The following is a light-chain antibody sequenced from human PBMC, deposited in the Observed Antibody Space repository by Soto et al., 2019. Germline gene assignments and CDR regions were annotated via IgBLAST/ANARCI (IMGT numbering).Light chain of an antibody. V-gene: IGLV2-14*01. CDR2: EVS. Sequence: QSVLTQPASVSGSPGQSITISCTGTTSDIGTYSYVSWYQQHAGKAPKLIIYEVSHRPSGVSNRYSGSQSGNTASLTISGLEAEDEAIYYCSSYIDSTTFYVFGTGTKVTVL. J-gene: IGLJ1*01. CDR1: TSDIGTYSY. CDR3: SSYIDSTTFYV.